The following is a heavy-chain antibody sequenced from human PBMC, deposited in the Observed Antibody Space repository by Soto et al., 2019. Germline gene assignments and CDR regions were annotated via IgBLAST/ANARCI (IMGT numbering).Heavy chain of an antibody. CDR3: ATKGRWYVGYYYYGMDV. Sequence: ASVKVSCKVSGDTLTELSMHWVRQAPGKGLEWMGGFDPEDGETIYAQKFQGRVTMTEDTSTDTAYMELSSLRSEDTAVYYCATKGRWYVGYYYYGMDVWGQGTTVTVSS. CDR1: GDTLTELS. V-gene: IGHV1-24*01. J-gene: IGHJ6*02. CDR2: FDPEDGET. D-gene: IGHD6-13*01.